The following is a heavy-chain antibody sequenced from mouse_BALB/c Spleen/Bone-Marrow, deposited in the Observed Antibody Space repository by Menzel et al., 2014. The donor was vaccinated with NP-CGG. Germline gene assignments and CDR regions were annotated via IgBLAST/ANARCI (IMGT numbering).Heavy chain of an antibody. Sequence: EVQLQQSGPELVKPGASVKMSCMASGYTLTSYVMHWVKQKPGQGLEWIGYINPFNDGIEYNEKFKVKATLTSDKSSSTAYMELSSLTSEDSAVCYCARGTTVVGDYWGQGTTLTVSS. D-gene: IGHD1-1*01. J-gene: IGHJ2*01. CDR2: INPFNDGI. CDR1: GYTLTSYV. CDR3: ARGTTVVGDY. V-gene: IGHV1-14*01.